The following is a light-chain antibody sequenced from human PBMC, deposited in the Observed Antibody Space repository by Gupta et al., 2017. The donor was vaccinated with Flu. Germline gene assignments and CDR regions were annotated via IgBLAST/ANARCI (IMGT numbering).Light chain of an antibody. CDR2: GAS. CDR3: QQYNNWWGT. J-gene: IGKJ1*01. V-gene: IGKV3-15*01. Sequence: GERATLSCRASQSVSSNLAWYQQKPGQAPRLLIYGASTRATGIPARFSGSGSGTEFTLTISSLQSEDFAVYYCQQYNNWWGTFGQGTKVEIK. CDR1: QSVSSN.